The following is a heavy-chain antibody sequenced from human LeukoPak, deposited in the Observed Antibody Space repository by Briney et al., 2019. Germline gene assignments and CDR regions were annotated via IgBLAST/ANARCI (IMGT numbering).Heavy chain of an antibody. D-gene: IGHD4/OR15-4a*01. CDR3: ARDTLGEGEDANYAVYYFDY. J-gene: IGHJ4*02. Sequence: GGSLRLSCTVSGFTVSSNSMSWVRQAPGKGLEWVSFIYSDNTHYSDSVKGRFTISRDNSKNTLYLQMNSLRADDTAVYYCARDTLGEGEDANYAVYYFDYWGQGTVVTVSS. CDR1: GFTVSSNS. V-gene: IGHV3-53*01. CDR2: IYSDNT.